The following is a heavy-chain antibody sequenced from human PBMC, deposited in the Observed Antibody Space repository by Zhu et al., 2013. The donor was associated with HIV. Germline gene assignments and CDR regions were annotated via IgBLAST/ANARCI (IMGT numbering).Heavy chain of an antibody. CDR3: ARDLRNYYDSSGYYSSSLDY. CDR2: INPSGGST. CDR1: GYTFTSYY. V-gene: IGHV1-46*03. Sequence: QVQLVQSGAEVKKPGASVKVSCKASGYTFTSYYMHWVRQAPGQGLEWMGIINPSGGSTSYAQKFQGRVTMTRDTSTSTVYMEPSSLRSEDTAVYYCARDLRNYYDSSGYYSSSLDYWGQGTLVTVSS. J-gene: IGHJ4*02. D-gene: IGHD3-22*01.